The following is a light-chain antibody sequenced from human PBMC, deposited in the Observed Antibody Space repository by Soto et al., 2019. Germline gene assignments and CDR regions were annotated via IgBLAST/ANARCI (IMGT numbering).Light chain of an antibody. J-gene: IGKJ1*01. V-gene: IGKV3D-7*01. CDR2: GAS. CDR1: QSVSSSY. Sequence: PGKRLTLSCRASQSVSSSYLTWYQQKPGQAPRLLIYGASTRATSIPARFSGSGSGTDFTLTISSLQPEDFAVYYCQQDYNSWTFGQGTKVEIK. CDR3: QQDYNSWT.